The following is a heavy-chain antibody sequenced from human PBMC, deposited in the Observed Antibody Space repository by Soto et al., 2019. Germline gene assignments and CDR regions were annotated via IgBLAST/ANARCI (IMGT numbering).Heavy chain of an antibody. CDR1: GFTFSSYG. CDR3: AKDSYYGSGHDAFDI. V-gene: IGHV3-30*18. CDR2: ISYDGSNK. J-gene: IGHJ3*02. Sequence: PGGSLRLSCAACGFTFSSYGMHGVRQAPGKGLEWVAVISYDGSNKYYADSVKGRFTISRDNSKNTLYLQMNSLRAEDTAVYYCAKDSYYGSGHDAFDIWGQGTMVTVSS. D-gene: IGHD3-10*01.